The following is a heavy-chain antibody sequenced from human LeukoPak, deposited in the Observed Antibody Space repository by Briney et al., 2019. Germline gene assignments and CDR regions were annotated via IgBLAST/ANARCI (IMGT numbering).Heavy chain of an antibody. J-gene: IGHJ4*02. CDR1: GGTFSSYA. Sequence: ASVKVSCKASGGTFSSYAISWVRQAPGQGLEWMGGIIPIFGTANYAQKFQGRVTITADKSTSTAYMELSSLRSEDTAVYYCATALSWNYGRHFDYWGQGTLVTVSS. CDR3: ATALSWNYGRHFDY. D-gene: IGHD1-7*01. CDR2: IIPIFGTA. V-gene: IGHV1-69*06.